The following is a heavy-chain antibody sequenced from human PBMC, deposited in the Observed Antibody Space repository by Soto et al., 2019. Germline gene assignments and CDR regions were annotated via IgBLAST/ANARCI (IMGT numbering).Heavy chain of an antibody. CDR3: ARDSYDGSGSYYSALNWFDP. J-gene: IGHJ5*02. D-gene: IGHD3-10*01. Sequence: ASVKVSCKASGYTFTGYYMHWVRQAPGQGLEWMGWINPNSGGTNYAQKFQARVTMTRDTSISTAYMELSRLRSDDTAVYYCARDSYDGSGSYYSALNWFDPWGQGTLVTVSS. CDR1: GYTFTGYY. CDR2: INPNSGGT. V-gene: IGHV1-2*02.